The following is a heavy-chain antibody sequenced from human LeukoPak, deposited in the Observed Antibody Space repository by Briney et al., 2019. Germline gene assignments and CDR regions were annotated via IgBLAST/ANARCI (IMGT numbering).Heavy chain of an antibody. Sequence: GASVKVSCKASGYTFTSYGISWVRQALGQGLEWMGWISAYNGNTNYAQKLQGRVTMTTDTSTSTAYMELRSLRSDDTAVYYCARYSGYSSGWPTNWFDPWGQGTLVTVSS. CDR1: GYTFTSYG. CDR2: ISAYNGNT. D-gene: IGHD6-19*01. J-gene: IGHJ5*02. CDR3: ARYSGYSSGWPTNWFDP. V-gene: IGHV1-18*01.